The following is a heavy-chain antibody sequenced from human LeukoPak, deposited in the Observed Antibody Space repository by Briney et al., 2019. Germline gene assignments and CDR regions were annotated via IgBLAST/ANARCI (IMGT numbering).Heavy chain of an antibody. Sequence: GGSLRLSCAASGFTFSSYAMSWVRQAPGKGLEWVSAISGSGCSTYYADSVKGRFTISRDNSKNTLYLQMNSLRAEDTAVYYCAKMVTATTYYYYYGMDVWGQGTTVTVSS. CDR1: GFTFSSYA. CDR2: ISGSGCST. CDR3: AKMVTATTYYYYYGMDV. D-gene: IGHD5-18*01. V-gene: IGHV3-23*01. J-gene: IGHJ6*02.